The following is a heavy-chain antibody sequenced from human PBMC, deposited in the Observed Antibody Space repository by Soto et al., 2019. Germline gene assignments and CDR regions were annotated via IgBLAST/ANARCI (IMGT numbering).Heavy chain of an antibody. V-gene: IGHV3-30-3*01. Sequence: GGSLRLSCAASGFSFSHYAMHWVRQPPGKGLEWVALISYDGDNQYFTDSVRGRFTISRDNSKTTVHLEMNNLRLDDTATYYCVSPHSDSSNAFDLWGQGTLVTVSS. J-gene: IGHJ5*02. CDR1: GFSFSHYA. CDR2: ISYDGDNQ. D-gene: IGHD3-22*01. CDR3: VSPHSDSSNAFDL.